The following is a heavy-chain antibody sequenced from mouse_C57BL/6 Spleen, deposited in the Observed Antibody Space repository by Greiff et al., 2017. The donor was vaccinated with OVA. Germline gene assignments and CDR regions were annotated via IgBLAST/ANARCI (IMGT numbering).Heavy chain of an antibody. CDR2: INYDGSST. J-gene: IGHJ4*01. Sequence: EVKVVESEGGLVQPGRSMKLSCTASGFTFSDYYMAWVRQVPEKGLEWVANINYDGSSTYYLDSLKSRFIISRDNAKNILYLQMSSLKSEDTATYYCARENYGSSYGAMDYWGQGTSVTVSS. D-gene: IGHD1-1*01. CDR3: ARENYGSSYGAMDY. V-gene: IGHV5-16*01. CDR1: GFTFSDYY.